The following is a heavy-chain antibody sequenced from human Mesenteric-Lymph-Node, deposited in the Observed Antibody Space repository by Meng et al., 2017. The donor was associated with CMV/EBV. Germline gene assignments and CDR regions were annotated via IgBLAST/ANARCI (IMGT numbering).Heavy chain of an antibody. Sequence: SVKVSCKASGGTFSSYAISWVRQAPGQGLEWMGGIIPIFGTANYAQKFQGRVTITTDESTSTAYMELSSLRSEDTAVYYCARYCSSTSCYYYYYYGMDVWGQGTTVTVSS. CDR3: ARYCSSTSCYYYYYYGMDV. V-gene: IGHV1-69*05. CDR2: IIPIFGTA. J-gene: IGHJ6*02. D-gene: IGHD2-2*01. CDR1: GGTFSSYA.